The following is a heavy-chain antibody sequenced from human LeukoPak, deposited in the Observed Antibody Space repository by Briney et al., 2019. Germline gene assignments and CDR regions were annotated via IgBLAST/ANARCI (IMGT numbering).Heavy chain of an antibody. D-gene: IGHD6-19*01. CDR2: ISSSSRTI. CDR3: ARVGTSGWTSDY. J-gene: IGHJ4*02. V-gene: IGHV3-48*04. CDR1: GFTFSSYS. Sequence: GGSLKLSCAASGFTFSSYSINWVRQAPGKGLEWLSYISSSSRTISYADSLKGRFTVSRDNAKNSLDLQMNSLRVEDTAVYYCARVGTSGWTSDYWGQGTLVTVSS.